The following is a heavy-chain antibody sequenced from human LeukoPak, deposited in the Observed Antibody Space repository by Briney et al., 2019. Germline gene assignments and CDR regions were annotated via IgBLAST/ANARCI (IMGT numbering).Heavy chain of an antibody. D-gene: IGHD4-23*01. CDR2: IGISSSHT. Sequence: PGGSLRLSCAASGFTVSSNYMSWVRQAPGKGLEWVSSIGISSSHTFYADSVKGRFTISRDNAENSVYLQMNSLRAEDTAVYYCAKDLTTVATPYYYYYMDVWGKGATVTVSS. CDR3: AKDLTTVATPYYYYYMDV. V-gene: IGHV3-21*01. CDR1: GFTVSSNY. J-gene: IGHJ6*03.